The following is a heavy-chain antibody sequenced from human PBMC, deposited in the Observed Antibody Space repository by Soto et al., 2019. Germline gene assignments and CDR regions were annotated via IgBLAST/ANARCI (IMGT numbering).Heavy chain of an antibody. CDR3: ARDLDTEYYYYGMDV. Sequence: ASVKVSCKASGYPFTNSDINWVRQATGQGLEWVGWMTPISGDTGYAQNFQGRVTMTRDTPRSTAYLELSSLTSEDTAVYYCARDLDTEYYYYGMDVWGQGTTVTRLL. CDR2: MTPISGDT. J-gene: IGHJ6*02. V-gene: IGHV1-8*02. CDR1: GYPFTNSD.